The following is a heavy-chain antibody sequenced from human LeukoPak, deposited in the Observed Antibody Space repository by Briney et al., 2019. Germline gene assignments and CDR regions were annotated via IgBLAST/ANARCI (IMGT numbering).Heavy chain of an antibody. CDR3: ARGMRCSSTSCYVLAYGMDV. J-gene: IGHJ6*02. Sequence: SETLSLTCTVSGGSISSSSYYWGWIRQPPGKGLEWIGSIYYSGSTYYNPSLKSRVTISVDTSKNQFSLKLSSVTAADTAVYYCARGMRCSSTSCYVLAYGMDVWGQGTTVTVSS. V-gene: IGHV4-39*07. CDR2: IYYSGST. CDR1: GGSISSSSYY. D-gene: IGHD2-2*01.